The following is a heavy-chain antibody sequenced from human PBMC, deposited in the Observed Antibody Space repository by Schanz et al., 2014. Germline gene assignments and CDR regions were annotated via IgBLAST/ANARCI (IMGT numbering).Heavy chain of an antibody. Sequence: QLQLVQSGAEVKKPGSSVKVSCKASGGTFSSYTISWVRQAPGQGLEWMGRIIPILGIANYAQNFQGRVTFTADKSTSTAYMELSSLRYEDTALYYCARGTMPGTFDIWGQGTMVTVSS. J-gene: IGHJ3*02. CDR2: IIPILGIA. D-gene: IGHD2-2*01. CDR3: ARGTMPGTFDI. CDR1: GGTFSSYT. V-gene: IGHV1-69*02.